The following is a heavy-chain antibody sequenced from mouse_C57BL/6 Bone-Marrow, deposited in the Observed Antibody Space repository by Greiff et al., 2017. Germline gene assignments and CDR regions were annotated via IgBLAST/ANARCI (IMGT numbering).Heavy chain of an antibody. CDR3: ARLGGLRQYYFGY. CDR1: GYTFTSYT. V-gene: IGHV1-4*01. J-gene: IGHJ2*01. CDR2: INPSSGST. Sequence: QVQLQQSGAELARPGASVKMSCKASGYTFTSYTLHWVKQRPGKGLDWIGYINPSSGSTKYNQKFRDKATLTADKSSSTAYMQLSSLTSEDSAVYYGARLGGLRQYYFGYGGQGTTLTGSS. D-gene: IGHD3-2*02.